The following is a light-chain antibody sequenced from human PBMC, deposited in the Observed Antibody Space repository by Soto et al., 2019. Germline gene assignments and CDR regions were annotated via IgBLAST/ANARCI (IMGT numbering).Light chain of an antibody. V-gene: IGKV1-39*01. CDR2: AAS. CDR1: QSISSY. J-gene: IGKJ3*01. CDR3: QHGYSTPLS. Sequence: DLQMTQSPSSLSASVVDRVTITCRASQSISSYLNWYQQKPGKAPKLLIYAASSLQSGVPSRFSGSGSGTDFTLTISSLQPEDFATYYCQHGYSTPLSFGPGTKVDIK.